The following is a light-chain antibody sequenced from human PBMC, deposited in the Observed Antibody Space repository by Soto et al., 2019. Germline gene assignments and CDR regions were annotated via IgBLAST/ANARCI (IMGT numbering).Light chain of an antibody. CDR1: QSIDNW. J-gene: IGKJ2*01. V-gene: IGKV1-5*01. CDR3: QHYNGYPYT. Sequence: DIQMTQSPSPLSASIGDRVTITCRASQSIDNWLAWYQQKPGKAPQLLIYDASRVKTGVPSRSTASGSGTEFTLTINTLQADDSATYFCQHYNGYPYTFGPGTKVESK. CDR2: DAS.